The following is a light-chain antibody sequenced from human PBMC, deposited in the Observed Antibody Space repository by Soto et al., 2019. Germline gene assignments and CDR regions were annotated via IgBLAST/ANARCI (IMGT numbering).Light chain of an antibody. J-gene: IGLJ2*01. CDR3: GTWDSSLSAGV. V-gene: IGLV1-51*01. Sequence: QSVLTQPPSVSAAPGQTVTISCSGSSSNIGNNYVSWYQQLPGTAPKLLIYDNNKRPSGIPDRCSGSKSGTSATLGITGLQTGDEADYYCGTWDSSLSAGVFGGGTKLTVL. CDR1: SSNIGNNY. CDR2: DNN.